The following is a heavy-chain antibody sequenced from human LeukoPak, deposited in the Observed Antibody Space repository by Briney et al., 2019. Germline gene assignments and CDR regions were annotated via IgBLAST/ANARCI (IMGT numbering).Heavy chain of an antibody. CDR1: GFTFNSYG. V-gene: IGHV1-18*01. CDR2: ISHYTAKT. J-gene: IGHJ4*02. D-gene: IGHD3-10*01. CDR3: AREGENYFDY. Sequence: ASVKVSCKASGFTFNSYGISWVRQAPGQGLEWMGWISHYTAKTDYAQKLQGRVTMTTDTSTSTAYMELRSLRSDDTAVYYCAREGENYFDYWGQGTLVTVSS.